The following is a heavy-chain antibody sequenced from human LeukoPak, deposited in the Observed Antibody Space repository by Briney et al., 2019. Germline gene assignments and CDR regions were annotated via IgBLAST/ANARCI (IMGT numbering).Heavy chain of an antibody. D-gene: IGHD6-13*01. V-gene: IGHV3-9*01. CDR1: GFTFDDYA. J-gene: IGHJ4*02. CDR2: ISWNSGSI. Sequence: GGSLRLSCTGSGFTFDDYAMHWVRQAPGKGLEWVSGISWNSGSIGYADSVKGRFTISRDNAKNSLYLQMNSLRAEDTALYYCAKGGSSSWYFDYWGQGTLVTVSS. CDR3: AKGGSSSWYFDY.